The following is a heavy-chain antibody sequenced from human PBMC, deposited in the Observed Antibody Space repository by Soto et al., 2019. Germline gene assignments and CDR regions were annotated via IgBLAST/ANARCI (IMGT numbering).Heavy chain of an antibody. CDR3: AGGQVYGSGSYPAY. J-gene: IGHJ4*02. CDR2: INDSGST. CDR1: GGSFRDNY. D-gene: IGHD3-10*01. V-gene: IGHV4-34*02. Sequence: QVQLQLWGAGLLKPSETLSLTCAVYGGSFRDNYWSWLRQPPGKGLEWIGEINDSGSTNYNPSLKSRVPISIDTSKKQFSLQMNSVTAADTAVFYCAGGQVYGSGSYPAYWGQGALVTVSS.